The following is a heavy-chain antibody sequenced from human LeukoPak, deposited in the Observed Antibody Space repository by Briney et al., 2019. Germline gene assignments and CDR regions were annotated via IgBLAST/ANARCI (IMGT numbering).Heavy chain of an antibody. CDR1: GFTFSSYG. J-gene: IGHJ4*02. V-gene: IGHV3-30*03. CDR3: ARDYGGSSPFDY. CDR2: ISYDGSNK. D-gene: IGHD4-23*01. Sequence: GGSLRLSCAASGFTFSSYGMHWVRQAPGKGLEWVAVISYDGSNKYYADSVKGRFTISRDNSKNTLYLQMNSLRAEDTAVYYCARDYGGSSPFDYWGQGTLVTVSS.